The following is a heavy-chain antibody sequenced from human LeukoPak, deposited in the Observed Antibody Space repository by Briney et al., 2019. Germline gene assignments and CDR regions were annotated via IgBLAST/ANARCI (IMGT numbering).Heavy chain of an antibody. CDR3: AKGGGMELRITYYYYMDV. Sequence: GGSLRLSCAASRFTFSSYAMSWVRQAPGKGLEWVSAISGSGGSTYYADSVKGRFTISRDNSKNTLYLQMNSLRAEDTAVYYCAKGGGMELRITYYYYMDVWGKGTTVTVSS. CDR2: ISGSGGST. D-gene: IGHD1-7*01. J-gene: IGHJ6*03. V-gene: IGHV3-23*01. CDR1: RFTFSSYA.